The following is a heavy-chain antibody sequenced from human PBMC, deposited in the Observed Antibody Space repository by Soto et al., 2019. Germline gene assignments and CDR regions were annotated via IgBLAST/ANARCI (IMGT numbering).Heavy chain of an antibody. CDR1: GFTSDDYA. V-gene: IGHV3-9*02. D-gene: IGHD2-21*02. CDR3: AKGLPYYYYGMDV. J-gene: IGHJ6*02. CDR2: ISWNSGSI. Sequence: PGGSLRLSCAASGFTSDDYAMHWVRQAPGKGLEWVSGISWNSGSIGYADSVKGRFTISRDNAKNSLYLQMNSLRAEDTALYYCAKGLPYYYYGMDVWGQGTTVTV.